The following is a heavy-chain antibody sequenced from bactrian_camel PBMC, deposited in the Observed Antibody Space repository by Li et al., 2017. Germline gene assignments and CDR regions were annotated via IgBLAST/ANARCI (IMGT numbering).Heavy chain of an antibody. CDR3: AANPFWTYGAVCSYTRPADFGY. J-gene: IGHJ6*01. D-gene: IGHD2*01. Sequence: VQLVESGGGSVQAGGSLRLSCGVSGYTYGLPSCMGWFRQTPGKEREGVAALSRGAVTQYIDSVKGRFTISTDNAKNTLYLQMNSLKPEDTAMYYCAANPFWTYGAVCSYTRPADFGYWGQGTQVTVS. CDR1: GYTYGLPSC. CDR2: LSRGAVT. V-gene: IGHV3S55*01.